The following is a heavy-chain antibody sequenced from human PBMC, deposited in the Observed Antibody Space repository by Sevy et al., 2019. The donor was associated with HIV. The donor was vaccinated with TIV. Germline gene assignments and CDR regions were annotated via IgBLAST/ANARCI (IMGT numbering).Heavy chain of an antibody. V-gene: IGHV3-33*08. CDR1: RFTFSTYV. Sequence: GGSLRLSCVASRFTFSTYVMHWVRQAPGKGLEWVAVIWHDGNSEYYADSVRGRFTISRDDSKSTLYLQMNSLRPEDTALYYCASEAGYVTDSRPFDYWGQGTLVTVSS. J-gene: IGHJ4*02. CDR3: ASEAGYVTDSRPFDY. D-gene: IGHD5-12*01. CDR2: IWHDGNSE.